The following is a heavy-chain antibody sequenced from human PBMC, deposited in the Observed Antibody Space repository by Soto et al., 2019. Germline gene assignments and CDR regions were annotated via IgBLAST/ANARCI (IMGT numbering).Heavy chain of an antibody. D-gene: IGHD3-9*01. CDR3: AKDSSGNWLPSNIFDY. V-gene: IGHV3-23*01. CDR1: GFTFSSYG. J-gene: IGHJ4*02. Sequence: ELQLLESGGGMVQPGGSLRLSCAASGFTFSSYGMSWVRQAPGKGLEWVSGISASGGTTYYAESVKGRFTISRDNSKITLRLQMNRLRAEDTAVYHCAKDSSGNWLPSNIFDYWGQGTLVTVSS. CDR2: ISASGGTT.